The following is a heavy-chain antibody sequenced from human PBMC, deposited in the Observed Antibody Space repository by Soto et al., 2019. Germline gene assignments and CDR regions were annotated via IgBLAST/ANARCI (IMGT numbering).Heavy chain of an antibody. CDR2: ISYDGFNK. CDR1: GFTISNYG. D-gene: IGHD1-26*01. J-gene: IGHJ4*02. V-gene: IGHV3-30*03. CDR3: ARGSWELQLGVPPLDY. Sequence: AGALRPSCSASGFTISNYGMPWVRQAPGKGLECVSVISYDGFNKYYSGSVQGRFTITRDNSKNTLDLQMNSLRAADTAVYYCARGSWELQLGVPPLDYWGEGTLVTVSS.